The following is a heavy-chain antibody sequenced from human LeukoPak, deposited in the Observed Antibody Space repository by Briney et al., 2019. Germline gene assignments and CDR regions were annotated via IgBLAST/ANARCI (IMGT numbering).Heavy chain of an antibody. D-gene: IGHD6-19*01. J-gene: IGHJ6*02. V-gene: IGHV4-39*07. CDR2: INHSGST. CDR3: ARGRSSGWTSNYYYYYGMDV. CDR1: GGSVSSGSYY. Sequence: PSETLSLTCTVSGGSVSSGSYYWSWIRQPPGKGLEWIGEINHSGSTNYNPSLKSRVTISVDTSKNQFSLKLSSVTAADTAVYYCARGRSSGWTSNYYYYYGMDVWGQGTTVTVSS.